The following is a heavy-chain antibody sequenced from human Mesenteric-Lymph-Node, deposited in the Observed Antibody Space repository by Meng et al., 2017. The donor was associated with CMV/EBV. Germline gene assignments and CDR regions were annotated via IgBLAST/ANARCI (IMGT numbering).Heavy chain of an antibody. V-gene: IGHV4-61*01. D-gene: IGHD2-8*02. J-gene: IGHJ4*02. CDR3: ARDTGVNFDY. Sequence: LTCTVSGGSVNSGSYYWSWIRQPPGKGLEWIGYIFHSGSTYYNPSLKSRVTISVDTSKNQFSLKLTSVTAADTTLYYCARDTGVNFDYWGQGTLVTVSS. CDR1: GGSVNSGSYY. CDR2: IFHSGST.